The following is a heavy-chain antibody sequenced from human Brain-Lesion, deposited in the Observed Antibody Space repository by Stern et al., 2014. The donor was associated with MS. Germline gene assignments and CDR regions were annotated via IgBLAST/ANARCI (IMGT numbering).Heavy chain of an antibody. CDR3: ATLSPGAGGNYYRHFDY. J-gene: IGHJ4*02. CDR1: GYTLTELS. D-gene: IGHD1-26*01. Sequence: VHLVESGAEVKKPGASVKVSCKVSGYTLTELSMHWVRQAPRKWLEWMGGFDPEDGETIYAQKFQGRVTMTEDTSTDTAYMELSSLRSEDTAVYYCATLSPGAGGNYYRHFDYWGQGTLVTVSS. CDR2: FDPEDGET. V-gene: IGHV1-24*01.